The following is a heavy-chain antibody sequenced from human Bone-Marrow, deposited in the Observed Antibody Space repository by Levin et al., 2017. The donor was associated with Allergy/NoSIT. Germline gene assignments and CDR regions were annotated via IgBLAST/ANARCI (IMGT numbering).Heavy chain of an antibody. CDR3: ARDAADVAVVATLHYCDY. V-gene: IGHV3-33*01. CDR2: IWYDGSKK. CDR1: GFTFSSYG. Sequence: GGSLRLSCAASGFTFSSYGMHWVRQAPGKGLEWVAIIWYDGSKKHYSDSVKGRFTITRDNSKNTLHLQMNSLRVEDTAVYYCARDAADVAVVATLHYCDYWGQGTRVTVSS. J-gene: IGHJ4*02. D-gene: IGHD6-19*01.